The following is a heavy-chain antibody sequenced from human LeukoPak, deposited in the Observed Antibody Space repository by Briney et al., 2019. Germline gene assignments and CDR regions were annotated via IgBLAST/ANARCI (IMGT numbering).Heavy chain of an antibody. Sequence: SETLSLTCTVSGGSISSYYWSWIRQPPGKGLEWIGYIYYSGSTNYNPSLKSRVTISVDTSKNQFSLKLSSVTAADTAVYYCARASGRGAILTGYYNRFDYWGQGTLATVSS. CDR1: GGSISSYY. V-gene: IGHV4-59*01. CDR3: ARASGRGAILTGYYNRFDY. J-gene: IGHJ4*02. CDR2: IYYSGST. D-gene: IGHD3-9*01.